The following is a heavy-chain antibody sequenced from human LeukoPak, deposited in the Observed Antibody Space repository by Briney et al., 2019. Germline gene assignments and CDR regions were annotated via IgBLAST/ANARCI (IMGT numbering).Heavy chain of an antibody. CDR2: IAGRSNNYAK. D-gene: IGHD3-16*01. CDR1: GFTFSDSA. V-gene: IGHV3-73*01. Sequence: GGSLRLSCTASGFTFSDSALHWVRQAPGKGLEWVGRIAGRSNNYAKAYGEAVTGRFTGPRDDSKSTTYLEMNSLKNEDTAVYYCTRHPPSDAITRGARFDYWGKGVLVTVSS. J-gene: IGHJ4*02. CDR3: TRHPPSDAITRGARFDY.